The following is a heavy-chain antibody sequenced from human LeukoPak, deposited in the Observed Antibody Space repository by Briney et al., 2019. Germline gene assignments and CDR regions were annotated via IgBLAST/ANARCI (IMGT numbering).Heavy chain of an antibody. D-gene: IGHD6-13*01. V-gene: IGHV1-18*04. CDR1: GYTFTSYG. CDR2: ISAYNGNT. J-gene: IGHJ4*02. CDR3: ARDRTAAAALDFDY. Sequence: GASVKVSCKASGYTFTSYGISWVRQAPGQGLEWMGWISAYNGNTNYAQKLQGRVTMTTDTSTSTAYMELRSLRSDDTAVYYCARDRTAAAALDFDYWGQGTQVTVSS.